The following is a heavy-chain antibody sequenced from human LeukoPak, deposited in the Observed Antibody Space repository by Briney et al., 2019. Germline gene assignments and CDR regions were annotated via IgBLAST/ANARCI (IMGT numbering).Heavy chain of an antibody. CDR3: ARVRRFGELLFGYFDY. CDR1: GGSVSSYY. Sequence: SETLSLTCTVSGGSVSSYYWSWIRQPPGKGLEWIGYMYYSGSTNYNPSLKSRVTISVDTSKNQFSLKLSSVTAADTAVYYCARVRRFGELLFGYFDYWGQGTLVTVSS. V-gene: IGHV4-59*08. CDR2: MYYSGST. J-gene: IGHJ4*02. D-gene: IGHD3-10*01.